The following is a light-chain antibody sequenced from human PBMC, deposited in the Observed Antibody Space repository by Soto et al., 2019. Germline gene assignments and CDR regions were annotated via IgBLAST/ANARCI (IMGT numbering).Light chain of an antibody. J-gene: IGLJ1*01. CDR2: NVI. CDR3: CSYAGSYTYV. V-gene: IGLV2-11*01. CDR1: SSDVGGYNF. Sequence: QSALTQPRSVSGSPGQSVIISCTGTSSDVGGYNFVPWYQHHPGKAPKLMIYNVIQRPSGVPDRFSASKSGNTASLTISGLQAEDEADYYCCSYAGSYTYVFGTGTKVTVL.